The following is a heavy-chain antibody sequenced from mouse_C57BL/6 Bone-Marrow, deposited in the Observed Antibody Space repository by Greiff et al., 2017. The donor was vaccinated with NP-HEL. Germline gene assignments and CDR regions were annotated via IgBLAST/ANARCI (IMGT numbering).Heavy chain of an antibody. D-gene: IGHD2-5*01. V-gene: IGHV1-39*01. J-gene: IGHJ2*01. CDR3: ARVGYSNYVNVPFDY. CDR2: INPNYGTT. CDR1: GYSFTDYN. Sequence: EVQLQQSGPELVKPGASVKISCKASGYSFTDYNMNWVEQSTGKSLEWIGVINPNYGTTSYNQKFKGKATLTVDQSSSTAYMQLNSLTSEDSAVYYCARVGYSNYVNVPFDYWGQGTTLTVSS.